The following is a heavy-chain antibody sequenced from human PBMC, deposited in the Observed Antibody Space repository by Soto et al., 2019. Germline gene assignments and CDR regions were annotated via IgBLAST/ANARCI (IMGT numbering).Heavy chain of an antibody. CDR1: GYTLTELS. D-gene: IGHD3-22*01. J-gene: IGHJ4*02. CDR3: ATGKYFYDDSGGPTDY. CDR2: LNPEDGET. V-gene: IGHV1-24*01. Sequence: ASVKVSCKVFGYTLTELSMHWVWQAPGKGLEWMGGLNPEDGETIYAQKFQGRVTMTEDTSTDTAYMDLSSLRSEDTAVYYCATGKYFYDDSGGPTDYWGQGTLVTVSS.